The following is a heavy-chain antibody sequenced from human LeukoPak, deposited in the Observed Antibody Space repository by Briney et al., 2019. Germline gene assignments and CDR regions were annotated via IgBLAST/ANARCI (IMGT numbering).Heavy chain of an antibody. Sequence: PSETLSLTCTVSGGSFSSGRYFWSWIRQPAGKGLEWIGQIYINGSTKCNPSLKSRVTISIDTSENQFSLKLSSVTAADTAVYYCARVDHSTWYGSYYFYYMDVWGKGTTVSISS. CDR3: ARVDHSTWYGSYYFYYMDV. CDR1: GGSFSSGRYF. V-gene: IGHV4-61*09. J-gene: IGHJ6*03. CDR2: IYINGST. D-gene: IGHD6-13*01.